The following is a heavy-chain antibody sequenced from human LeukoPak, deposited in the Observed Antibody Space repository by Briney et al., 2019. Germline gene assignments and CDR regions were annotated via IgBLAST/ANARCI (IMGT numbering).Heavy chain of an antibody. CDR2: INSDGSST. CDR1: GFTFSSHW. D-gene: IGHD6-13*01. Sequence: GGSLRLSCAASGFTFSSHWMHWVRQAPGKGLEWVSRINSDGSSTSYADSVKGRFTISRDNAKNTLYLQMNSLRAEDTAVYYCARAFSGGSSWSDIDYWGQGTLVTVSS. CDR3: ARAFSGGSSWSDIDY. V-gene: IGHV3-74*01. J-gene: IGHJ4*02.